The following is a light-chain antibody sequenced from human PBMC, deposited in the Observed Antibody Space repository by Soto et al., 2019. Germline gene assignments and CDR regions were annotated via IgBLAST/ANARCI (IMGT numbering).Light chain of an antibody. V-gene: IGLV2-14*01. J-gene: IGLJ1*01. CDR1: SSDVGAYNS. Sequence: QSVLTQPASVSGSPGQSITISCTGTSSDVGAYNSVAWYQHNPGKAPKLMIYDVSNRPSGVSSRFSGSKSANTASLSISGLQADDEADYYCSSYTSSSTLVFGTGTKPTVL. CDR3: SSYTSSSTLV. CDR2: DVS.